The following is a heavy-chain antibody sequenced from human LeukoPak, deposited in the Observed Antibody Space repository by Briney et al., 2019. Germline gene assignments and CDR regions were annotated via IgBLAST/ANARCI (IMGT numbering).Heavy chain of an antibody. CDR2: ISGSGGST. D-gene: IGHD4-17*01. J-gene: IGHJ4*02. CDR3: AKDIYADFGGVGY. Sequence: GGSLRLSCAASGFTFTSHAMSWVRQAPGKGLEWVSTISGSGGSTYSTYSDSSTFYADSVKGRFTISRDNSKNTLYLQMKSLRAEDAAIYYCAKDIYADFGGVGYWGQGTLVTVSS. V-gene: IGHV3-23*01. CDR1: GFTFTSHA.